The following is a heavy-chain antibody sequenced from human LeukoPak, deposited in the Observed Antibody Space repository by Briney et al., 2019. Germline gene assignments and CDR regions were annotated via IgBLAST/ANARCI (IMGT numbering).Heavy chain of an antibody. D-gene: IGHD4-11*01. CDR2: IYPGDSDT. CDR1: GYSFTSYW. CDR3: ARRLRVTTMDYFDC. V-gene: IGHV5-51*01. Sequence: GESLKISCKGSGYSFTSYWIAWVRQMPGKDLEWMGIIYPGDSDTRYSPSFQGQVTISADKSNSTAYLQWSSLKASDTAMYYCARRLRVTTMDYFDCWGQGTLVTVSS. J-gene: IGHJ4*02.